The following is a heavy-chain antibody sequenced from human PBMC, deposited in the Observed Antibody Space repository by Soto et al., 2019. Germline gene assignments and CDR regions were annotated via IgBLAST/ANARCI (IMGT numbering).Heavy chain of an antibody. CDR1: GFTFSSYG. CDR2: ISYDGSNK. D-gene: IGHD3-22*01. Sequence: QVQLVESGGGVVQPGRSLRLSCAASGFTFSSYGMHWVRQAPGKGLEWVAVISYDGSNKYYADSVKGRFTISRDNSKNTLYLQMNRLRAEDTAVYYCATVGGHYYYSSGYMPPPFDYWGQGTLVTVSS. CDR3: ATVGGHYYYSSGYMPPPFDY. J-gene: IGHJ4*02. V-gene: IGHV3-30*03.